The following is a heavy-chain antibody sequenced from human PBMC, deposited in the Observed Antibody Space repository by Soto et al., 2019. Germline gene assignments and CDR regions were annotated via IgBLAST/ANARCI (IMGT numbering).Heavy chain of an antibody. D-gene: IGHD6-6*01. Sequence: QVQLVQSGAEVKKPVASVKVSCKASGYTFTSYAMHWVRQDTGQRLEWMGWINAGNGNTKYSQKFQGRVTITRDTSASTAYMELSSLRSKDTAVYYCAREQMAAARIPELHMDVWGKGTTVTVSS. CDR2: INAGNGNT. V-gene: IGHV1-3*01. J-gene: IGHJ6*03. CDR3: AREQMAAARIPELHMDV. CDR1: GYTFTSYA.